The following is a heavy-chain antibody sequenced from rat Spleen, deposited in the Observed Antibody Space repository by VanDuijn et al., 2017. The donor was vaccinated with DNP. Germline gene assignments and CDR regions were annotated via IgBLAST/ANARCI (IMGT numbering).Heavy chain of an antibody. V-gene: IGHV3-3*01. Sequence: EVQLQESGPGLVKPSQSLSLTCSVTGYSITRSYRWNWIRKFPGNKLEWVGYINTAGSTNYNPSLKSRISITRDTSKNQFFLQLNSVTTEDTATYYCTRGWADYWGQGVMVTVSS. D-gene: IGHD1-4*01. CDR3: TRGWADY. CDR2: INTAGST. J-gene: IGHJ2*01. CDR1: GYSITRSYR.